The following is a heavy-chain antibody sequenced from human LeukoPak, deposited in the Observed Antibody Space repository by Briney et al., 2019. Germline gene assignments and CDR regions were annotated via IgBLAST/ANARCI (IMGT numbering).Heavy chain of an antibody. V-gene: IGHV3-23*01. CDR3: AKARFGDYDAFDI. CDR1: GFTFSSYA. Sequence: TGGSLRLSCAASGFTFSSYAMSWVRQAQGKGLGWVSAISGSGGSTYYADSVKGRFTISRDNSKNTLYLQMNSLRAEDTAVYYCAKARFGDYDAFDIWGQGTMVTVSS. CDR2: ISGSGGST. D-gene: IGHD4-17*01. J-gene: IGHJ3*02.